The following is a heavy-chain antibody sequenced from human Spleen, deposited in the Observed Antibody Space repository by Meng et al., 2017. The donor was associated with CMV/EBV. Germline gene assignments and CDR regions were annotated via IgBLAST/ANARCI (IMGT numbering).Heavy chain of an antibody. CDR1: FTGYY. J-gene: IGHJ5*02. D-gene: IGHD3-3*02. Sequence: FTGYYIHWVRQAPGQGLEWMGWINPNTGGTSYAQKFQGRVTMTRDTSISTAYMELSSLKSDDTAVYYCARVVGINIFGVLIPNWLDPWGQGTLVTVSS. CDR2: INPNTGGT. V-gene: IGHV1-2*02. CDR3: ARVVGINIFGVLIPNWLDP.